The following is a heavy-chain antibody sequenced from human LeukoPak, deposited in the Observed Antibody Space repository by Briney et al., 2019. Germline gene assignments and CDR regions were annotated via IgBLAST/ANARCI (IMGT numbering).Heavy chain of an antibody. CDR2: INHSGST. J-gene: IGHJ4*02. CDR1: GGSFSGYY. V-gene: IGHV4-34*01. D-gene: IGHD3-10*01. CDR3: ARANGPDMVRGVIPDY. Sequence: PSETLSLTCAVYGGSFSGYYWSWIRQLPGKGLEWIGEINHSGSTNYNPSLKSRVTISVDTSKNQFSLKLSSVTAADTAVYYCARANGPDMVRGVIPDYWGQGTLVTVSS.